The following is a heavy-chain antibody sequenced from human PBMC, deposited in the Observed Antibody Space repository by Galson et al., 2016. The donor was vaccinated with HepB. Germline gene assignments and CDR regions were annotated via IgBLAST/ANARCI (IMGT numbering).Heavy chain of an antibody. CDR2: ISYDGSSK. V-gene: IGHV3-30*18. J-gene: IGHJ4*02. CDR1: GFTFTSYG. D-gene: IGHD6-19*01. Sequence: SLRLSCAASGFTFTSYGMHWARQAPGKGLEWVAVISYDGSSKYYADSVKGRFTISRDNSKNTLYMQMNSLGDEDTAVYYCAKDRSYSGGWRTYFDYWGQGTLVTVSS. CDR3: AKDRSYSGGWRTYFDY.